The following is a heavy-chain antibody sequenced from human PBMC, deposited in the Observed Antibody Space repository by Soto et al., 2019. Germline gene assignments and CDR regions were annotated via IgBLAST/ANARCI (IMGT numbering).Heavy chain of an antibody. D-gene: IGHD1-1*01. CDR1: GDSVSGKSAA. CDR3: TRTTSVFDY. Sequence: PSQTLSLTCAMSGDSVSGKSAAWNWIRQSPSRGLEWLGRTYYRSKWYNEYAVSVKGRITVNPDTSKNQFSLQLSSVTPEDTAVYYCTRTTSVFDYWGQGTQVTVSS. J-gene: IGHJ4*02. V-gene: IGHV6-1*01. CDR2: TYYRSKWYN.